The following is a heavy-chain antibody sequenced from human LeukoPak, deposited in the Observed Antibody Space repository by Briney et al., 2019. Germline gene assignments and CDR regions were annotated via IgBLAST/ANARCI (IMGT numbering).Heavy chain of an antibody. V-gene: IGHV3-21*01. CDR3: ARDGGSSWYFDY. J-gene: IGHJ4*02. D-gene: IGHD6-13*01. CDR1: GFTFSSYR. Sequence: GGSLRLSCAASGFTFSSYRMNWVRQAPGRGLEWVSSISSSSSYIYYADSVKGRFTISRDNAKNSLYLQMSSLRAEDTAVYYCARDGGSSWYFDYWGQGTLVTVSS. CDR2: ISSSSSYI.